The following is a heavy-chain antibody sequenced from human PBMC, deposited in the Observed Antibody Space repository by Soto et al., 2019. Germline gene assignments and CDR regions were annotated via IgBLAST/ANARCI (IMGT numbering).Heavy chain of an antibody. D-gene: IGHD3-22*01. CDR1: GGSISSHY. CDR2: IYDSVKT. V-gene: IGHV4-59*11. CDR3: ARDLDGLHDDTSGPFPRPG. Sequence: SETLSLTCTVSGGSISSHYWTWIWIRQLPGRGLEWVGYIYDSVKTKYNPSLKSRVTISVDTSKNQFSLQLSSVTAADTAVYYCARDLDGLHDDTSGPFPRPGWGQGTLVTVSS. J-gene: IGHJ1*01.